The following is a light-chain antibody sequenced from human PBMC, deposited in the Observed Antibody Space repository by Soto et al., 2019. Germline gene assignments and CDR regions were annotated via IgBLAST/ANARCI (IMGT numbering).Light chain of an antibody. Sequence: EIVLTQSPGTLYLSPGERATLSCRASQSFSSSYLAWYQQKPGQAPRLLIYGASSRATGIPDRFSGSGSGTDVTLTISSLEPEDFALYYCQHYGSALFTFGPGTKVDVK. CDR3: QHYGSALFT. CDR1: QSFSSSY. J-gene: IGKJ3*01. V-gene: IGKV3-20*01. CDR2: GAS.